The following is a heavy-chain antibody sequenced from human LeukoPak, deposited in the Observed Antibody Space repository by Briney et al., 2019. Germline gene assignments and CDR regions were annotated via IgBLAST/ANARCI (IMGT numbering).Heavy chain of an antibody. Sequence: SETLSLTCTVSGDSISGYYWSWIRQPPGKGLEWIGYIYYSGSTNYNPSLKSRVTISIDTSKNQFSLKLSSVTAADTAVYYCAKGIYGDSGYWGQGTLVTVSS. CDR3: AKGIYGDSGY. D-gene: IGHD4-17*01. V-gene: IGHV4-59*01. CDR2: IYYSGST. J-gene: IGHJ4*02. CDR1: GDSISGYY.